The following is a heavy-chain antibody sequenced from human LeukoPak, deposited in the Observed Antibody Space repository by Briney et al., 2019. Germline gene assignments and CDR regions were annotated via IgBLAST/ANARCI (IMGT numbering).Heavy chain of an antibody. CDR1: GGSISSSSYY. V-gene: IGHV4-39*01. Sequence: TPSETLSLTCTGSGGSISSSSYYWGWIRQPPGQRLEWIGSIYYRGSTYYNPSLKSRVTISVDTSKNQFSLKLSSVTAADTAVYYCARHGQPHWFDPWGQGTLVTVSS. CDR3: ARHGQPHWFDP. CDR2: IYYRGST. J-gene: IGHJ5*02. D-gene: IGHD2-2*01.